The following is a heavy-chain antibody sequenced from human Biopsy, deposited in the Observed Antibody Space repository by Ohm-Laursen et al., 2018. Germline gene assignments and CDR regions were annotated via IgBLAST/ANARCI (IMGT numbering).Heavy chain of an antibody. CDR1: GFAFNLYE. J-gene: IGHJ3*01. V-gene: IGHV3-48*03. Sequence: SLRPSCSASGFAFNLYEMNWVRQAPGKGMEWTSYIYGGGSPVSYADSVKGRFTISRDNAQNSLYLHMNSLRAEDTAVYYCARLNSGTYDASDLWGQGTMVIVSS. CDR2: IYGGGSPV. CDR3: ARLNSGTYDASDL. D-gene: IGHD1-26*01.